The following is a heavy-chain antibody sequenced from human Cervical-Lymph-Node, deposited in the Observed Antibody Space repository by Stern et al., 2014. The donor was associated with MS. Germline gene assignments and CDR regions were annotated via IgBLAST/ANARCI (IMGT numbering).Heavy chain of an antibody. D-gene: IGHD2-2*01. CDR1: RGNLNYG. V-gene: IGHV1-69*09. CDR3: TSGRGYCSATSCVAFDF. J-gene: IGHJ4*02. CDR2: ITPILGES. Sequence: VQLVQSGTEVKKPGSSVKVSCTASRGNLNYGMSWVRQAPGQGLEWMGXITPILGESKYAQRFQGRLTISADESTTTAYMELSRLTSEDTALYYCTSGRGYCSATSCVAFDFWGQGSLVIVSS.